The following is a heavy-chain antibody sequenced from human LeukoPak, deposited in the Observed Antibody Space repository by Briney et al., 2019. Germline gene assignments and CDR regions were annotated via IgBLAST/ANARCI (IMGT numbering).Heavy chain of an antibody. V-gene: IGHV3-48*01. CDR1: GFTFSSYS. D-gene: IGHD2-2*01. Sequence: PGGSLRLSCAASGFTFSSYSMNWVRLAPGRGLEWVSYMRSSDNTIYYADSVKGRLTISRDSAKNSLYLQMNSLRAEDTAVYYCVRDHQGAFDIWGQGTMVTVSS. J-gene: IGHJ3*02. CDR2: MRSSDNTI. CDR3: VRDHQGAFDI.